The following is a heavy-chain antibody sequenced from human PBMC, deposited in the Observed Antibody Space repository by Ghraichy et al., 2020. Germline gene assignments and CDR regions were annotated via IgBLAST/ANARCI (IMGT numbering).Heavy chain of an antibody. CDR2: ISGSGGST. Sequence: GEYLNISCAASGFTFSSYAMSWVRQAPGKGLEWVSAISGSGGSTYYADSVKGRFTISRDNSKNTLYLQMNSLRAEDTAVYYCAKTYYYDSSGYYWDAFDIWGQGTMVTVSS. V-gene: IGHV3-23*01. D-gene: IGHD3-22*01. CDR3: AKTYYYDSSGYYWDAFDI. J-gene: IGHJ3*02. CDR1: GFTFSSYA.